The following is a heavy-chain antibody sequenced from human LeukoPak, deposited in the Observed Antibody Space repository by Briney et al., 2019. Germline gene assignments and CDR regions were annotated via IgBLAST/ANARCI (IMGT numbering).Heavy chain of an antibody. Sequence: PSETLSLTCAVYGGSLSGYYWSWIRQPPGKGLEWIGEINHSGSTNYNPSLKSRVTISVDTSKSQFSLNLSSATATDTAIYYCARHRNSGSWPSGGYFDYWGQGTLVTVSS. CDR3: ARHRNSGSWPSGGYFDY. D-gene: IGHD1-26*01. J-gene: IGHJ4*02. V-gene: IGHV4-34*01. CDR1: GGSLSGYY. CDR2: INHSGST.